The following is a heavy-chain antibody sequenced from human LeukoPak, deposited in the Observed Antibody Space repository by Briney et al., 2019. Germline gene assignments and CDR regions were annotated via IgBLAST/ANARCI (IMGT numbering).Heavy chain of an antibody. Sequence: KPSETLPLTCTVSGGSISSSSYYWGWIRQPPGKGLEWIGSVYYSGSTYYNPSLKSRVTISVDTSKNQFSLKLSSVTAADTAMYYCASYVRGVITAFDMWGQGTMVTVSS. J-gene: IGHJ3*02. CDR3: ASYVRGVITAFDM. CDR1: GGSISSSSYY. CDR2: VYYSGST. D-gene: IGHD3-10*02. V-gene: IGHV4-39*01.